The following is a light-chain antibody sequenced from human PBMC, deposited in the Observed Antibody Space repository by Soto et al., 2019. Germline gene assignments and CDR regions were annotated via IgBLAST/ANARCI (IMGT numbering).Light chain of an antibody. CDR3: HQCGDSPQT. CDR2: STS. CDR1: QSLCVSY. Sequence: EIVLTQSPGTLSLSPGDRATLSCRASQSLCVSYIAWYQQKPGQAPRLLIYSTSTRATGIPDRFSGRGSGTHFTLAISRLEPEDFAVYYCHQCGDSPQTFGQGTTGEV. J-gene: IGKJ1*01. V-gene: IGKV3-20*01.